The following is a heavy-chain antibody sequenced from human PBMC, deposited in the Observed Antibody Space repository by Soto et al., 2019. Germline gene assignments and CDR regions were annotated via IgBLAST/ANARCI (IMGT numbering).Heavy chain of an antibody. CDR3: ARVAVAAPIEDY. V-gene: IGHV3-30-3*01. CDR2: ISYDGSNK. J-gene: IGHJ4*02. Sequence: QVQLVESVVGVVQPGRSLRLSCAASGFTFSSYAMHWVRQAPGKGLEWVAVISYDGSNKYYADSVKGRFTISRDNSKNTLYLQMNSLRAEDTAVYYCARVAVAAPIEDYWGQGTLVTVSS. D-gene: IGHD6-19*01. CDR1: GFTFSSYA.